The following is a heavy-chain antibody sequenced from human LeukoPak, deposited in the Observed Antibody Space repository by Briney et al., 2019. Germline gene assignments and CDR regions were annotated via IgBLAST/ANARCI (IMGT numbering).Heavy chain of an antibody. CDR1: GYTFINHW. V-gene: IGHV1-46*01. CDR3: ARDNSVGDIAWWFDP. CDR2: INPTGTTT. J-gene: IGHJ5*02. D-gene: IGHD1-26*01. Sequence: ASVKVSCKASGYTFINHWMHWVRQAPGQGLEWVGLINPTGTTTLYAQKFQGRITLTRDMSATTDYMELSSLTSEDTAVSYCARDNSVGDIAWWFDPWGQGTLVTVSS.